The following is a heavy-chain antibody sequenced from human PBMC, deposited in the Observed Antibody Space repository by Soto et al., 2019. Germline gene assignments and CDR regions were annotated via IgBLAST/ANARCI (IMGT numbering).Heavy chain of an antibody. CDR1: GGSFSSYY. D-gene: IGHD1-26*01. J-gene: IGHJ5*02. V-gene: IGHV4-34*01. CDR3: ARASGSYYYYWFDP. CDR2: INHIGST. Sequence: SETLSLTCAVYGGSFSSYYWVWIRQPPGKGLEWVGQINHIGSTSYNPSLKSRVTISVDTSKNQFSLKLSSVTAADTAVYYCARASGSYYYYWFDPWGQGTLVTVSS.